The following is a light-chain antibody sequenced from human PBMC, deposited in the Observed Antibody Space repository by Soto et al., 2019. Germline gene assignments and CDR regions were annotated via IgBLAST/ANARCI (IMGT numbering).Light chain of an antibody. CDR3: QQLFRYPLA. CDR2: KAS. V-gene: IGKV1-5*03. CDR1: QSISSW. J-gene: IGKJ5*01. Sequence: DIQMTQSPSTLSASVGDRVTITCRASQSISSWLAWYQQKPGKAPKLLIYKASTLKSGVPSRFSGSGSGTEFTLTISSLQPDDFATYHCQQLFRYPLAFGQGTRLEIK.